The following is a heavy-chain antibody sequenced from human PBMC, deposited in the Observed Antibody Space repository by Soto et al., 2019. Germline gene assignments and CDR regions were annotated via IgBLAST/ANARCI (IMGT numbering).Heavy chain of an antibody. CDR2: SNPDNGNA. V-gene: IGHV1-3*01. Sequence: QVQLVQSVAEVMKPGASVNISCRASGCSFSDTLITGVRQAPGQSLEWMGWSNPDNGNARYSQPFQGRVTISRHSSGRIAYVEVSDLTSEDSAVYDCERDILSVGPRANYAVDVLGQGTIVHASS. CDR1: GCSFSDTL. J-gene: IGHJ3*01. D-gene: IGHD2-15*01. CDR3: ERDILSVGPRANYAVDV.